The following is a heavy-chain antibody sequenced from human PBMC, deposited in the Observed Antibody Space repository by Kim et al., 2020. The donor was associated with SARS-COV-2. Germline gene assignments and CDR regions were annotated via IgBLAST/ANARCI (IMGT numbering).Heavy chain of an antibody. D-gene: IGHD5-12*01. CDR3: ARALRWLQPPSY. V-gene: IGHV4-34*01. CDR2: INHSGST. Sequence: SETLSLTCAVYGGSFSGYYWNWIRQPPGKGLEWIGEINHSGSTNYNPSLKSRVTISVDTSKNQFSLKLSSVTAADTAVYYCARALRWLQPPSYWGQGTLVTVSS. J-gene: IGHJ4*02. CDR1: GGSFSGYY.